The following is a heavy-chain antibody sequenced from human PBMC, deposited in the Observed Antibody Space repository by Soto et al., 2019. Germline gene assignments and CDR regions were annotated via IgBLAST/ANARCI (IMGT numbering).Heavy chain of an antibody. V-gene: IGHV3-53*01. CDR2: IYSGGSR. D-gene: IGHD2-8*02. CDR1: VFTVSNHY. Sequence: GGSLRLSCSASVFTVSNHYMTWVRQAPGKGLEWVSVIYSGGSRYYADSVKGRFAISRDHSKNTLYLQMNSLTAEDTAVYYCTRALPDFETTGHYIDYWGQGTLVTVSS. CDR3: TRALPDFETTGHYIDY. J-gene: IGHJ4*02.